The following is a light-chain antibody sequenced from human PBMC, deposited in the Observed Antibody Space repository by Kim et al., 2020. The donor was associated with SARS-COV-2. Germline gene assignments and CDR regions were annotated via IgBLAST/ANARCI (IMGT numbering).Light chain of an antibody. J-gene: IGLJ3*02. CDR1: TGSVSTSYY. V-gene: IGLV8-61*01. CDR3: ALHMGIGISL. CDR2: NTN. Sequence: GGTVTLTCGLSTGSVSTSYYPSWYQQTPGQSPRTLIYNTNTRSSGVPDRFSGSILGNKAALTITGAQADDESDYYCALHMGIGISLFGGGTQLTVL.